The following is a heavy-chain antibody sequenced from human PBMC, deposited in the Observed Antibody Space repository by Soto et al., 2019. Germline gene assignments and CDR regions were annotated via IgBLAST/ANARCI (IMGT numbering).Heavy chain of an antibody. CDR3: AREFCSGGSCGWFDP. CDR1: GYTFTSYA. Sequence: ASVKVSCKASGYTFTSYAMHWVRQAPGQRLEWMGWINAGNGNTKYSQKFQGRVTITRDTSASTAYMELSSLRSEDTAVYYCAREFCSGGSCGWFDPWGQGTLVTVSS. CDR2: INAGNGNT. D-gene: IGHD2-15*01. J-gene: IGHJ5*02. V-gene: IGHV1-3*01.